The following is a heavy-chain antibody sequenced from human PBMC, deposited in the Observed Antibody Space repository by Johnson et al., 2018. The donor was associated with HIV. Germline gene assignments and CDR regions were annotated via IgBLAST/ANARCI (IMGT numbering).Heavy chain of an antibody. D-gene: IGHD2-21*02. CDR2: VPYDGSPT. CDR1: GFTFSSCR. V-gene: IGHV3-30*02. CDR3: AKVANPYCVGDCYSWLLAFNI. J-gene: IGHJ3*02. Sequence: QVQLVEPGGCVVQPGGSLRLSCVASGFTFSSCRMHWVRQAPGTALGWVACVPYDGSPTYYADSVKGRFTISRGNSKNTLSLQMSSLRAEDTAVYYCAKVANPYCVGDCYSWLLAFNIWGQGTTVTVSS.